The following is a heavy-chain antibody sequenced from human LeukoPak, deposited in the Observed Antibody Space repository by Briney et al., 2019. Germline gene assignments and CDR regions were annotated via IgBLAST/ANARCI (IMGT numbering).Heavy chain of an antibody. CDR3: ARDYCSGGSCYSRTYDY. D-gene: IGHD2-15*01. Sequence: ASVKVSCKASGYTFTSYAMNWVRQAPGQGFEWMGWINTNTGNPTYAQGFTGRFVFSLDTSVSTAYLQISSLKAEDTAVYYCARDYCSGGSCYSRTYDYWGQGTLVTVSS. CDR2: INTNTGNP. CDR1: GYTFTSYA. J-gene: IGHJ4*02. V-gene: IGHV7-4-1*02.